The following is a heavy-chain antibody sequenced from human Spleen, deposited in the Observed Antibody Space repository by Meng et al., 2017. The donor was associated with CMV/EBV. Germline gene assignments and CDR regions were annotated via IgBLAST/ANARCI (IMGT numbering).Heavy chain of an antibody. Sequence: GGSLRLSCKGSGYSFTSYWTGWVRQMPGKGLEWMGNIYPGDSDTRYSPSFQGQVTISADKSLTTTYLQWSSLKGSDTAIYYCARRYGSGSSPFDYWGQGTLVTVSS. CDR3: ARRYGSGSSPFDY. CDR2: IYPGDSDT. CDR1: GYSFTSYW. V-gene: IGHV5-51*01. J-gene: IGHJ4*02. D-gene: IGHD3-10*01.